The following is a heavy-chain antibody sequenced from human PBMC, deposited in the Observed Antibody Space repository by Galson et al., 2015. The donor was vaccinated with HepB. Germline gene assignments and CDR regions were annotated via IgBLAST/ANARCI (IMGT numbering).Heavy chain of an antibody. J-gene: IGHJ4*02. CDR1: GFTFSSYA. V-gene: IGHV3-30-3*01. CDR2: ISYDGSNK. CDR3: ARDRGPMGDYFDY. D-gene: IGHD3-10*01. Sequence: SLRLSCAASGFTFSSYAMHWVRQAPGKGLEWVAVISYDGSNKYYADSVKGRFTISRDNSKNTPYLQMNSLRAEDTAVYYCARDRGPMGDYFDYWGQGTLVTVSS.